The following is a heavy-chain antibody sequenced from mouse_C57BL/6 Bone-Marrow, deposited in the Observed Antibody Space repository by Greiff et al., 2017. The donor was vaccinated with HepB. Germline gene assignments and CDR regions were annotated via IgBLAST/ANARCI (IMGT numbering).Heavy chain of an antibody. CDR3: ARWGFYYSYYFDY. J-gene: IGHJ2*01. Sequence: QVQLKQSGAELVRPGTSVKVSCKASGYAFTNYLIEWVKQRPGQGLEWIGVINPGSGGTNYNEKFKGKATLTADKSSSTAYMQLSSLTSEDSAVYFCARWGFYYSYYFDYWGQGTTLTVSS. CDR1: GYAFTNYL. V-gene: IGHV1-54*01. CDR2: INPGSGGT. D-gene: IGHD1-1*01.